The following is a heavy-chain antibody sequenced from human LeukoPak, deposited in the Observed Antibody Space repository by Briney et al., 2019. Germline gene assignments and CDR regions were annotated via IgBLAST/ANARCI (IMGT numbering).Heavy chain of an antibody. Sequence: GGTLRLSCAASGFTFSTYCMHWVRHPPAKGLVWVSRINTDGSNTNYVDSAKDRFTISRANAENTLYLQMNRLRVEDTAVYYCARAEDCGSTSCTRAFDMWGEGTMVTVSS. D-gene: IGHD2-2*01. V-gene: IGHV3-74*01. CDR1: GFTFSTYC. J-gene: IGHJ3*02. CDR2: INTDGSNT. CDR3: ARAEDCGSTSCTRAFDM.